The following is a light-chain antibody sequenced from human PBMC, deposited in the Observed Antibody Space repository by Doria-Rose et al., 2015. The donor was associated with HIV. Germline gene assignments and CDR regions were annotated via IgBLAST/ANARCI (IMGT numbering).Light chain of an antibody. Sequence: TQSPGTLSLSPEERATLSCRASQSFSSTYLAWYQQKPGQAPSLLIYDGSTRATGIPDRFSASGSGTDFTLTINRLEPEDFALYYCHQYGTSWTFGQGTKVKI. CDR2: DGS. J-gene: IGKJ1*01. CDR3: HQYGTSWT. V-gene: IGKV3-20*01. CDR1: QSFSSTY.